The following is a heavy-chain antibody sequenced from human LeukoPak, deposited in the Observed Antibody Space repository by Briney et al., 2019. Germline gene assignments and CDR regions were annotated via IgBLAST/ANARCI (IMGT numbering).Heavy chain of an antibody. V-gene: IGHV4-59*08. D-gene: IGHD2-15*01. CDR3: ARLSRSDGSCYTHY. J-gene: IGHJ4*02. CDR2: IYYSGSA. Sequence: SETLSLTCTVSGGSISSYYWSWIRQPPGKGLEWIGYIYYSGSANYNPSLNSRVTMSVDTSRNQFSLKLSSVTAADTAVYYCARLSRSDGSCYTHYWGQGALVTVSS. CDR1: GGSISSYY.